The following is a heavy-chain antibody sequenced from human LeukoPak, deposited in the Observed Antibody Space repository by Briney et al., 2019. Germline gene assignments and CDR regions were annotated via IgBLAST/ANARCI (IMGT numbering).Heavy chain of an antibody. CDR1: GGSFSGYY. CDR3: ARGEVGDGYNYYYFDS. V-gene: IGHV4-34*01. J-gene: IGHJ4*02. CDR2: INHSGST. D-gene: IGHD5-24*01. Sequence: SETLSLTCPVHGGSFSGYYWSWIRQAPGKGLEWIGEINHSGSTNYNPSLKSRVTISVDTSKNQFSLKLSFVTAADTAVYYCARGEVGDGYNYYYFDSWGQGTLVTVSS.